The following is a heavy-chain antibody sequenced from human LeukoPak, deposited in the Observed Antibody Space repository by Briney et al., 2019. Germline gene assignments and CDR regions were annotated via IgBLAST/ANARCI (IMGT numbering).Heavy chain of an antibody. CDR1: GFTFDEYG. CDR3: ARRFLYSSSWFFDL. V-gene: IGHV3-20*04. D-gene: IGHD6-13*01. Sequence: GGSLRLSCAASGFTFDEYGMNWVRQVPGKGLECVSCINWNGGNKGYADSVKGRFTISRDNAKNSLYLQMDSLTAEDTALYSCARRFLYSSSWFFDLWGQGTLVTVSS. CDR2: INWNGGNK. J-gene: IGHJ4*02.